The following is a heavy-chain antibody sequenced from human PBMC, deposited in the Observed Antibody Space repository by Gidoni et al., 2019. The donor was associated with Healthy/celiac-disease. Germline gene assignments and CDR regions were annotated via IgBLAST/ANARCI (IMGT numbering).Heavy chain of an antibody. CDR1: GFTFRSYS. CDR3: ARGVAEYYYYGMDV. V-gene: IGHV3-48*01. J-gene: IGHJ6*02. CDR2: ISSSSSTI. Sequence: EVQLVESGGGLVQPGGSLRLSCAASGFTFRSYSMNWVRQAPGKGLEWVSYISSSSSTIYYADSVKGQFTISRDNAKNSLYLQMNSLRAEDTAVYHCARGVAEYYYYGMDVWGQGTTVIVSS. D-gene: IGHD2-15*01.